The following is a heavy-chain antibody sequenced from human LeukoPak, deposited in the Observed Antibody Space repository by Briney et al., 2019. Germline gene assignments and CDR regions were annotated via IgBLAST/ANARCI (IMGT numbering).Heavy chain of an antibody. Sequence: ASVKVSCKASRGTFSSYAISWVRQAPGQGLEWMGRIIPILGIANYAPKFQGRVTLTADKSTSTAYMELSDLKSEDTAVYYCARDHCSGGSCHGGHWGQGTLVTVSS. J-gene: IGHJ4*02. D-gene: IGHD2-15*01. CDR1: RGTFSSYA. CDR3: ARDHCSGGSCHGGH. V-gene: IGHV1-69*04. CDR2: IIPILGIA.